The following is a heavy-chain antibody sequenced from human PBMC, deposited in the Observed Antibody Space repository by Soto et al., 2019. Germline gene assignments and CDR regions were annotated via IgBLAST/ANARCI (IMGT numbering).Heavy chain of an antibody. J-gene: IGHJ3*02. D-gene: IGHD4-17*01. CDR1: GGPFNNHA. Sequence: QVQLVQSGAEVKKPGSSVKVSCKTSGGPFNNHAINWVRQAPGQGLEWVGLVSPTLATADYAQKFQGRVTMTADEVTNTAYMELSSLRSDDTGVYYCASDYGEIDAFDIWGQGTLVTVSS. CDR2: VSPTLATA. CDR3: ASDYGEIDAFDI. V-gene: IGHV1-69*01.